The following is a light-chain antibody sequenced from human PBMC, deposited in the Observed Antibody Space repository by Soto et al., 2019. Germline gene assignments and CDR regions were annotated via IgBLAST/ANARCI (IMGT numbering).Light chain of an antibody. V-gene: IGKV3-15*01. CDR1: QSVSGK. CDR2: DAS. CDR3: QQYYNWPPFT. Sequence: EIVMTQSPATLSVSPGERATLSCRASQSVSGKLAWYQQKPGQAPRLLIYDASTRATGIPARFSGSGSGTEFTLTISSLQSEDFAVYHCQQYYNWPPFTFGQGTKVDIK. J-gene: IGKJ2*01.